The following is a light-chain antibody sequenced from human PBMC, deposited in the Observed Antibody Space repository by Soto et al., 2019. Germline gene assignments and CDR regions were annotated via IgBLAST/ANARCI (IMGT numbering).Light chain of an antibody. V-gene: IGKV1-33*01. CDR2: DAS. CDR3: QQYDNLPST. CDR1: QSISTW. Sequence: DIQMTQSPSTLSASVGDRVTITCRASQSISTWLAWYQQKSGKAPKLLIYDASNLETGVPSRFSGSGSGTDFTFTISSLQPEDIATYYCQQYDNLPSTFGGGTQVDIK. J-gene: IGKJ4*01.